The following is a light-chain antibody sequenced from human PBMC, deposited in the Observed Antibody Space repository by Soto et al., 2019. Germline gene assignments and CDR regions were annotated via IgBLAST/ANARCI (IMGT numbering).Light chain of an antibody. CDR1: SSDVGGYDF. V-gene: IGLV2-11*01. CDR3: CSYAGDLAL. Sequence: QSALAQPRSVSGSPGQSVTISCTVTSSDVGGYDFVSWYQQHPGKAPKLMISDVSKRPSGVPDRFSGSKSGNTASLTISGLQAEDEADYYCCSYAGDLALFGGGTKVTLL. J-gene: IGLJ2*01. CDR2: DVS.